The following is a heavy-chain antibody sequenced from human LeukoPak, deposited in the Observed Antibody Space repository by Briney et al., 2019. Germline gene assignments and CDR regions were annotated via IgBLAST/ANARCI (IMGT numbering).Heavy chain of an antibody. D-gene: IGHD5-18*01. CDR1: GGSLSSGGYS. CDR2: IYHSGST. Sequence: PSQTLSLTCAVSGGSLSSGGYSWSWLRQPPGTGLEWIGYIYHSGSTYYNPSLKSRVTISVDRSKNQFSLKLSSVTAADTAVYYCASYIQLWYGGAAFDIWSQGTMVTVSS. CDR3: ASYIQLWYGGAAFDI. J-gene: IGHJ3*02. V-gene: IGHV4-30-2*01.